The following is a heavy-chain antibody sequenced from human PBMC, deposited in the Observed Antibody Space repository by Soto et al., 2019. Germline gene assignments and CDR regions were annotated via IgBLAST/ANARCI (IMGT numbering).Heavy chain of an antibody. CDR1: GGTFSSYA. D-gene: IGHD2-2*01. J-gene: IGHJ6*02. CDR3: ARDIVVVPAALGYYYYGMDV. CDR2: IIPIFGTA. Sequence: QVQLVQSGAEVKKPGSSVKVSCKASGGTFSSYAISWVRQAPGQGLEWMGGIIPIFGTANYAQKFQGRVTITADESTSTAYMELSSLRSEDTAVYYCARDIVVVPAALGYYYYGMDVWGQGTTVTVSS. V-gene: IGHV1-69*01.